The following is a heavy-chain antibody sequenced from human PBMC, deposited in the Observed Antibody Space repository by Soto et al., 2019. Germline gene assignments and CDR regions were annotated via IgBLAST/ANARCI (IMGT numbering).Heavy chain of an antibody. V-gene: IGHV4-39*01. CDR2: IYYSGST. J-gene: IGHJ4*02. Sequence: QLQLQESGPGLVKPSETLSLTCTVSGGSISSSSYYWGWIRQPPGKGLEWIGRIYYSGSTYYNPSLKSRVTITVDTSKNQFSLKLSSVTDADTAVYYCARRGSSSWYGYWGQGTLVTVSS. CDR1: GGSISSSSYY. D-gene: IGHD6-13*01. CDR3: ARRGSSSWYGY.